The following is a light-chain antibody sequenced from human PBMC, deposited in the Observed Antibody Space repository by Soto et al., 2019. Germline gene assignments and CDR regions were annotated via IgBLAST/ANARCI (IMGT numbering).Light chain of an antibody. J-gene: IGKJ1*01. CDR1: QTVSSW. CDR2: EAS. Sequence: DIQMTQSPATLSVSLGDGATLTCRASQTVSSWLAWYQQKPGKAPRLLIYEASTLKSGVPSRFSGSGSGTEFTLTISSLQPDDFAAYYCQHYNSYSEAFGQGTKVDIK. V-gene: IGKV1-5*03. CDR3: QHYNSYSEA.